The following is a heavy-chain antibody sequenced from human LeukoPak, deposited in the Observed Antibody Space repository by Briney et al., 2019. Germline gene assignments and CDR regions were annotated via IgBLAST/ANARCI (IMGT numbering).Heavy chain of an antibody. CDR2: ISYDGTYK. CDR3: ARNQQLGGHSYYYYGMDV. Sequence: PGGSLRLTCAASGFTFSSYAMHWVRQAPGKGLEWVAVISYDGTYKYYADSVKGRFTISRDNSKNTLYLQMNSLRADDTAIYYCARNQQLGGHSYYYYGMDVWGQGTTVTVSS. D-gene: IGHD3-16*01. CDR1: GFTFSSYA. V-gene: IGHV3-30*04. J-gene: IGHJ6*02.